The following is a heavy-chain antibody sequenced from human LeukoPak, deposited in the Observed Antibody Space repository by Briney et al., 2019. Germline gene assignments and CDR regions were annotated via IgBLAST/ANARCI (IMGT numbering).Heavy chain of an antibody. CDR3: AKQTRYDSPAGGRGFDY. CDR2: ISGSGGST. V-gene: IGHV3-23*01. J-gene: IGHJ4*02. Sequence: GGSLRLSCAASGFTFSSYAMSWVRQAPGKGLEWVSAISGSGGSTYYADSVKGRFTISRDTSKNTLYLQMNSLRAEDTAVYYCAKQTRYDSPAGGRGFDYWGQGTLVTVSS. D-gene: IGHD3-22*01. CDR1: GFTFSSYA.